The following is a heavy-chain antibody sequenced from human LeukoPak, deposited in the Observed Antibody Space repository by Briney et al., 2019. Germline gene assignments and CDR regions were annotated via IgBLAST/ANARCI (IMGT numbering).Heavy chain of an antibody. J-gene: IGHJ6*02. Sequence: SVKVSCKASGGTFSSYAISWVRQAPGQELEWMGRIIPILGIANYAQKFQGRVTITADKSTSTAYMELSSLRSEDTAVYYCARDRRESYYYYGMDVWGQGTTVTVSS. CDR1: GGTFSSYA. CDR3: ARDRRESYYYYGMDV. V-gene: IGHV1-69*04. CDR2: IIPILGIA.